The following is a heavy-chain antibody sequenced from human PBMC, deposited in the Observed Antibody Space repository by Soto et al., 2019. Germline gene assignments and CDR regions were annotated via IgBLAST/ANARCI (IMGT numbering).Heavy chain of an antibody. V-gene: IGHV3-11*06. D-gene: IGHD3-10*01. Sequence: QVQVVESGGGLVRPGGPLRLSCAASGFTFSDHYMSWIRQAPGKGLEWISYISSSGSFTNYADSVKGRFTISRDNGKKSLYLQMNNLTAEDTALYYCARGRLTYYYYGLDVWGQGTTVTVS. CDR2: ISSSGSFT. CDR1: GFTFSDHY. J-gene: IGHJ6*02. CDR3: ARGRLTYYYYGLDV.